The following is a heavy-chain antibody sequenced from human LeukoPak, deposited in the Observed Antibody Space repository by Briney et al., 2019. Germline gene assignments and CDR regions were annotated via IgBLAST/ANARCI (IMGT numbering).Heavy chain of an antibody. CDR1: GDSFSSHY. CDR2: ISHIGRT. V-gene: IGHV4-59*11. D-gene: IGHD4-17*01. CDR3: ARDLVTVTKGFDI. Sequence: SETLSLTCAVSGDSFSSHYWTWIRQSPGTGLEWIGYISHIGRTSYNPSLKSRVTISIDTSKNQFSLKLRSVTAADTAVYYCARDLVTVTKGFDIWGQGTMVSVSS. J-gene: IGHJ3*02.